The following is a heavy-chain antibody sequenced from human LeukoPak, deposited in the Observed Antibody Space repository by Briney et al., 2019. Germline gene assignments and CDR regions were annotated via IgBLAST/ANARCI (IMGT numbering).Heavy chain of an antibody. V-gene: IGHV4-59*01. CDR2: IYYSGST. CDR1: GGSIGSYY. J-gene: IGHJ4*02. Sequence: SETLSLTCTASGGSIGSYYWSWIRQPPGKGLEWIGYIYYSGSTNYNPSLKSRVTISVDTSKNQFSLKLSSVTAADTAVYYCARGSEGLRLGELSFLFDYWGQGTLVTVSS. D-gene: IGHD3-16*02. CDR3: ARGSEGLRLGELSFLFDY.